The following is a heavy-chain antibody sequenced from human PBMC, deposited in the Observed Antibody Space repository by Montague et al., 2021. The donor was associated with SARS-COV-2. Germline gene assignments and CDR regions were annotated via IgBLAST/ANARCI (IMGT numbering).Heavy chain of an antibody. Sequence: SETLSLTCTVSGGSISSYYWSWIRQPPGKGLEWIGYIYYSGGTSYNPSLKSRVTISVDTSKNQFSLKLSSVTAADTAVYYCARDSDYYDSSAGYYYGMDVWGQGTTVTVSS. D-gene: IGHD3-22*01. CDR2: IYYSGGT. CDR3: ARDSDYYDSSAGYYYGMDV. V-gene: IGHV4-59*01. CDR1: GGSISSYY. J-gene: IGHJ6*02.